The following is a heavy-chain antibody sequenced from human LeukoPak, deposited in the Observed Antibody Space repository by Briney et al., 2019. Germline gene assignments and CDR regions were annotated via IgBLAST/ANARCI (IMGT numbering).Heavy chain of an antibody. J-gene: IGHJ4*02. D-gene: IGHD2-15*01. CDR2: IYYSGTT. CDR3: ATTYCSGDTCYLDS. CDR1: GDSISRTNFY. Sequence: SETLSLTCTVSGDSISRTNFYWGWIRQPPGKGLEWIGSIYYSGTTNYNPSLKSRVTISVDTSKKQFSLKLRSVTAADTAIYYCATTYCSGDTCYLDSWGQGTLVTVSS. V-gene: IGHV4-39*01.